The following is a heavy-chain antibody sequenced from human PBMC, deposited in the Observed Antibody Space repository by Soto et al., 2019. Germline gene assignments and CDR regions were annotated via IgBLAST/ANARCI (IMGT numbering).Heavy chain of an antibody. J-gene: IGHJ4*02. Sequence: SETLSLTCTVSGGSISSYYWSWIRQPPGKGLEWIGYIYYSGSTNYNPSLKSRVTISVDTSKNQFSLKLNSMTAADTAVYYCARHNYGSGRTRYDYSSQGTLVTDSS. V-gene: IGHV4-59*08. D-gene: IGHD3-10*01. CDR3: ARHNYGSGRTRYDY. CDR1: GGSISSYY. CDR2: IYYSGST.